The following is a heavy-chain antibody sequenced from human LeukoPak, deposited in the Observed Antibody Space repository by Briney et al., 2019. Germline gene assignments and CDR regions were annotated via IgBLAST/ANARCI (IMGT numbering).Heavy chain of an antibody. CDR1: GFTFSSYG. V-gene: IGHV3-30*18. CDR3: AKDQSYYYDSSGYFDY. CDR2: ISYDGSNK. D-gene: IGHD3-22*01. Sequence: GGSLRLSCAASGFTFSSYGMHWVRQAPGKGLEWVAVISYDGSNKYYADSVKGRFTISRDNSKNTLYLQMNSLRAEDTAVYYCAKDQSYYYDSSGYFDYWGQGTLVTVSS. J-gene: IGHJ4*02.